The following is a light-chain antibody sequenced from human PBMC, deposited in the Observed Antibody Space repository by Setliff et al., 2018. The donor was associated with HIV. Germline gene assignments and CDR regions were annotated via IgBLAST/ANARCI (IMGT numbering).Light chain of an antibody. CDR3: SSYTSSTTLPYV. V-gene: IGLV2-14*03. CDR1: RSDIGAYNF. J-gene: IGLJ1*01. CDR2: DVS. Sequence: QSALAQPASVSGSPGQSITISCTGTRSDIGAYNFVSWYQQHPGKAPKLMIYDVSNRPSGVSNRFSGSKSGNTASLTISGLQAEDEADYYCSSYTSSTTLPYVFGTGTKVTVL.